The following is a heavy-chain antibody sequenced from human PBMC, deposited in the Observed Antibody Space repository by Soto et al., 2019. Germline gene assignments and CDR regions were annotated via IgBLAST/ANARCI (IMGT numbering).Heavy chain of an antibody. V-gene: IGHV3-33*01. CDR1: GFTFSSYG. D-gene: IGHD4-17*01. CDR3: ARDQYYGDYDY. CDR2: IWYDGSNK. J-gene: IGHJ4*02. Sequence: QVQLVESGGGVVQPGRSLRHSCAASGFTFSSYGMHWVRQAPGKGLEWVAVIWYDGSNKYYADSVKGRFTISRDNSKNTLYLQMNSLRAEDTAVYYCARDQYYGDYDYWGQGTLVTVSS.